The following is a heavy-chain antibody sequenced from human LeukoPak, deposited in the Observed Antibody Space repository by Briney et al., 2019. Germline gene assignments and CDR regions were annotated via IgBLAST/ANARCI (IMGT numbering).Heavy chain of an antibody. CDR1: GFTFSSYW. CDR3: AAVGASEVDY. CDR2: IKQDGSKK. Sequence: GGSLRLSCAASGFTFSSYWMTWVRQAPGKGLEWVANIKQDGSKKYYVDSVKGRFTISRDNAKNSLYLQMNSLRVEDTAVYYCAAVGASEVDYWGQGTLVTVSS. D-gene: IGHD1-26*01. V-gene: IGHV3-7*01. J-gene: IGHJ4*02.